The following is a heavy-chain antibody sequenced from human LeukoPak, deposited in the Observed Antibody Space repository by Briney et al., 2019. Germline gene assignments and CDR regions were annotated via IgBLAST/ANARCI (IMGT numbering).Heavy chain of an antibody. CDR2: IYTSGST. CDR3: ARDSEPPGRDY. Sequence: PSQTLSLTCTVSGGSISSGSYYWSWIRQPAGKGLEWIGRIYTSGSTNYNPSLKSRVTISVDTSKNQFSLKLSSVTAADTAVYYCARDSEPPGRDYWGQGTLVTVSS. V-gene: IGHV4-61*02. J-gene: IGHJ4*02. CDR1: GGSISSGSYY.